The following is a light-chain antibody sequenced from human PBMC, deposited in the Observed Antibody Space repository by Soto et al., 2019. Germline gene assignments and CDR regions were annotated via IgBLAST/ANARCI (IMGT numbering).Light chain of an antibody. CDR3: QQYNAWPPLIT. CDR1: QSISSD. CDR2: DAS. V-gene: IGKV3-15*01. Sequence: EIVMTQSPATLSVSPGERATLSCRASQSISSDLAWFQQKPGQAPRLLIYDASTRATGVPARFSGSESATEFTLTIRSLQSEDFAVYYCQQYNAWPPLITFGQGTRLDIK. J-gene: IGKJ5*01.